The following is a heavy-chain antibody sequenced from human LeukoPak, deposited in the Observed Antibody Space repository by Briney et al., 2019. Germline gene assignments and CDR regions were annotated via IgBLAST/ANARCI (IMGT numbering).Heavy chain of an antibody. CDR3: AREKGSGLGYGMDV. Sequence: SETLSLTCALSGGSIGTFYWGWIRQPPGKGLEWIGWVYYSGTTEYTKYDASLKSRVTISLDTSKKRFSLILTSVIAADTALYYCAREKGSGLGYGMDVWGQGTSVTVSS. V-gene: IGHV4-59*12. CDR1: GGSIGTFY. D-gene: IGHD6-19*01. J-gene: IGHJ6*02. CDR2: VYYSGTTEYT.